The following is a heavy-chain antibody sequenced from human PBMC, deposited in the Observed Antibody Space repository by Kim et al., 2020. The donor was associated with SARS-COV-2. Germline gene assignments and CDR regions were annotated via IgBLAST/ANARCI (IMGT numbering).Heavy chain of an antibody. J-gene: IGHJ4*02. CDR3: ATPNPFTVTTELDY. V-gene: IGHV1-24*01. D-gene: IGHD4-4*01. Sequence: QNFQGRVTMTEDTSTDTAYMELSSLRSEDTAVYYCATPNPFTVTTELDYWGQGTLVTVSS.